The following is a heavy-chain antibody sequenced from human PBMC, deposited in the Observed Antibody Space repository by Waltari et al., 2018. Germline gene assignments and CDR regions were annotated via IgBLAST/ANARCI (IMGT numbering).Heavy chain of an antibody. Sequence: QVRLQESGPGLVKPSATLSLTCTVPGGSISSSSWSWIRQPPGKGLEWIGYIYYSGSTNYNPSLKSRVTISVDTSKNQFSLKLSSVTAADTAVYYCASSPPGGVIWFDPWGQGTLVTVSS. D-gene: IGHD3-22*01. CDR2: IYYSGST. V-gene: IGHV4-59*01. CDR1: GGSISSSS. J-gene: IGHJ5*02. CDR3: ASSPPGGVIWFDP.